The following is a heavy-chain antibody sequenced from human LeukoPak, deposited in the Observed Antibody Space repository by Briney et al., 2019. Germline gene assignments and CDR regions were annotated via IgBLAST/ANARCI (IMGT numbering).Heavy chain of an antibody. CDR2: ISAYNGNT. CDR1: GYTFTSYG. Sequence: ASVKVSCEASGYTFTSYGISWVRQAPGQGLEWMGWISAYNGNTNYAQKLQGRVTMTTDTSTSTAYMELRSLRSDDTAVYYCARDTVTMIVVVITIDAFDIWGQGTMVTVSS. D-gene: IGHD3-22*01. CDR3: ARDTVTMIVVVITIDAFDI. J-gene: IGHJ3*02. V-gene: IGHV1-18*01.